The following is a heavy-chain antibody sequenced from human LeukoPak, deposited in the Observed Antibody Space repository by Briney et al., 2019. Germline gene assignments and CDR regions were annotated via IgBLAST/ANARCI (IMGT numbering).Heavy chain of an antibody. J-gene: IGHJ3*02. CDR1: GFTFSSYA. D-gene: IGHD6-13*01. CDR3: EMYSSSWDAFDI. V-gene: IGHV3-64D*06. Sequence: GGSLRLSCSASGFTFSSYAMHWVRQAPGKGLEYVSAISSNGGSTYYADSVKGRFTISRDNSKNTLYLQMSSLRAEDTAVYYCEMYSSSWDAFDIWGQGTMVTVSS. CDR2: ISSNGGST.